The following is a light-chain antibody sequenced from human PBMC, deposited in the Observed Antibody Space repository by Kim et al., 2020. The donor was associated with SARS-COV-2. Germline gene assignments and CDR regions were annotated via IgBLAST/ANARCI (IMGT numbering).Light chain of an antibody. CDR1: QSISSY. CDR2: AAS. Sequence: GSVGDRVTITCRASQSISSYLNWHQQKPGKAPKLLIYAASSLQSGVPSRFSGSGSGTDFTLTISSLQPEDFATYYCQQSYSTPRTFGQGTKVDIK. V-gene: IGKV1-39*01. J-gene: IGKJ1*01. CDR3: QQSYSTPRT.